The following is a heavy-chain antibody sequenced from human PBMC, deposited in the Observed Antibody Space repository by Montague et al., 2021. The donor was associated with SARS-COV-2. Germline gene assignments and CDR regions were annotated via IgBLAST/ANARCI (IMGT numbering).Heavy chain of an antibody. D-gene: IGHD1-20*01. CDR1: GGSISSYY. CDR3: ARDLDYTWNYYYYYGMDV. CDR2: IYYSGST. Sequence: SETLSLTCTVSGGSISSYYWSWIRQPPGKGLEWIGYIYYSGSTNSHPSLKSRVTISVDTSKTQFSLKLSSLTTADTAVYYCARDLDYTWNYYYYYGMDVWGQGTPVTVSS. V-gene: IGHV4-59*01. J-gene: IGHJ6*02.